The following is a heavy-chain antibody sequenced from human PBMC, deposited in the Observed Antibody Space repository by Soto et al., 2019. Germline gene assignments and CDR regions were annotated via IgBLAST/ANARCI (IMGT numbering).Heavy chain of an antibody. V-gene: IGHV1-3*05. J-gene: IGHJ5*02. CDR2: INAGNGNT. CDR1: GYTFTSYA. CDR3: AGVQTWFGEYNWFDP. D-gene: IGHD3-10*01. Sequence: QVQLVQSGAEEKKPGASVKVSCKASGYTFTSYAMHWVRQAPGQRLEWMGWINAGNGNTKYSQKFQGRVTITRDTSXXTAYMELSSLRSEDTAVYYCAGVQTWFGEYNWFDPWGQGTLVTVSS.